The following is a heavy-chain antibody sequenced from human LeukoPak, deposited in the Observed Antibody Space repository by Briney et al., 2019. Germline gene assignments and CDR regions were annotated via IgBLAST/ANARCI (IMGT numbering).Heavy chain of an antibody. J-gene: IGHJ5*02. CDR1: GGSLSSGDYY. V-gene: IGHV4-30-4*01. D-gene: IGHD3/OR15-3a*01. CDR3: ARGLGGWFDP. CDR2: IYYSGST. Sequence: SQTLSLTCTVSGGSLSSGDYYWTWIRQPPGKGLEWIGYIYYSGSTYYNPSLKSRIITSIDTSKNQFSLQLSSVTAADTAVYYCARGLGGWFDPWGQGALVTVSS.